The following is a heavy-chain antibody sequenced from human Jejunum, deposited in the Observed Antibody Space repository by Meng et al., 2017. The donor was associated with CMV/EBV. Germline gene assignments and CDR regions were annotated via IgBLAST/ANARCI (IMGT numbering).Heavy chain of an antibody. Sequence: KASGGTFSSYAISWVRQAPGQGLEWMGGIIPIFETPNYAQRFQGRVTMTTDESTSTAYRERSSLRSDDTAVYYCARGGWELLPFDYWGQGTLVTVSS. CDR3: ARGGWELLPFDY. D-gene: IGHD1-26*01. V-gene: IGHV1-69*05. CDR2: IIPIFETP. J-gene: IGHJ4*02. CDR1: GGTFSSYA.